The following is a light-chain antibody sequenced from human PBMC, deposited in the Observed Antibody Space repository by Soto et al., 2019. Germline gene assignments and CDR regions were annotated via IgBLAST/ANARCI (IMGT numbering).Light chain of an antibody. V-gene: IGLV1-40*01. J-gene: IGLJ2*01. Sequence: QSVLTQPPSVSGAPGQRVTISCTGSSSNIGAGYDVHWYQQPPGTAPKLLIYGNSNRPSGVPDRFSGSKSGTSASLAITGLQAEDEADYYCQSYDSNLSGVVFGGGTKLTVL. CDR2: GNS. CDR3: QSYDSNLSGVV. CDR1: SSNIGAGYD.